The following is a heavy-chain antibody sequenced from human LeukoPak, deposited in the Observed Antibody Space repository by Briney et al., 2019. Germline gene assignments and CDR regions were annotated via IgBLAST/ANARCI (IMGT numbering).Heavy chain of an antibody. D-gene: IGHD4-17*01. J-gene: IGHJ4*02. V-gene: IGHV4-39*01. CDR2: IYYSGST. Sequence: SETLSLTCTVSGGSISSSSYYWGWIRQPPGKGLEWIESIYYSGSTYYNPSLKSRVTISVDTSKNQFSLKLSSVTAADTAVYYCARHPNYGDYEGDYWGQGTLVTVSS. CDR1: GGSISSSSYY. CDR3: ARHPNYGDYEGDY.